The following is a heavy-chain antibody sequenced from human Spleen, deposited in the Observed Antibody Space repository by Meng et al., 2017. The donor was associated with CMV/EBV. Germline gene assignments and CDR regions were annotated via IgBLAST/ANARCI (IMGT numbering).Heavy chain of an antibody. D-gene: IGHD3-3*01. Sequence: GESLKISCAASGFTFSSHWMHWVRQVPGKGLVWVSRINSDGSSTSSADSVKGRFTISRDNAKNTLYLQMDRLRAEDTAVYYCAKMDVRGDYDFMSGHHYYYGMDVWGQGTTVTVSS. CDR1: GFTFSSHW. J-gene: IGHJ6*02. V-gene: IGHV3-74*01. CDR3: AKMDVRGDYDFMSGHHYYYGMDV. CDR2: INSDGSST.